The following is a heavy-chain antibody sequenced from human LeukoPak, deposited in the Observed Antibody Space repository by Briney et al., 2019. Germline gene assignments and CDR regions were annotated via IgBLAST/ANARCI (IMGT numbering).Heavy chain of an antibody. CDR2: INPSGGST. CDR1: GYTFTSYY. D-gene: IGHD2-2*02. V-gene: IGHV1-46*01. J-gene: IGHJ4*02. CDR3: ARGLEDIVVVPAAIGY. Sequence: GASVNVSCKASGYTFTSYYMHWVRQAPGQGLEWMGIINPSGGSTSYAQKFQGRVTMTRDTSTSTVYMELSSLRSEDTAVYYCARGLEDIVVVPAAIGYWGQGTLVTVSS.